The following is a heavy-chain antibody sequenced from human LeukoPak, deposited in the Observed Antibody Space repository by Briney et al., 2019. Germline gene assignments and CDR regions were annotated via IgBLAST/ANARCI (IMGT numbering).Heavy chain of an antibody. CDR2: ISPYNGNT. J-gene: IGHJ3*02. CDR3: ARDPRHMVTTKYNAFDI. Sequence: ASVKVSCKTSGYTFTDYGFSWVRQAPRQGLEWMGWISPYNGNTRYTQKFQDRVTMTTDTSAGTAYMELRSLRSDDTAAYYCARDPRHMVTTKYNAFDIWGQGTMVTVSS. D-gene: IGHD4-17*01. V-gene: IGHV1-18*01. CDR1: GYTFTDYG.